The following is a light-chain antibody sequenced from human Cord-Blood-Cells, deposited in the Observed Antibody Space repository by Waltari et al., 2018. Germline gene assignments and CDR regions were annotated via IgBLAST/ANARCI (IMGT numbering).Light chain of an antibody. CDR2: AAS. V-gene: IGKV1-39*01. Sequence: DIQMTQSPSSLSASVVDRVTVTCRASQSISSYLNWYQQKPGKAPKLLIYAASSLQSWVPLRFSGSGSGTDFTLTISSLQPEDFATYYCQQSYSTPYTFGQGTKLEIK. CDR3: QQSYSTPYT. J-gene: IGKJ2*01. CDR1: QSISSY.